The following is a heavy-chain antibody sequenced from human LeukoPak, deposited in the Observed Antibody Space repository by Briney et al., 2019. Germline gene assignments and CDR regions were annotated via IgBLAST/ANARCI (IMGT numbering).Heavy chain of an antibody. Sequence: GGSLRLSCAASGFTFSNYELNWVRQAPGKGLEWVSYISSSGRNIYYADSVSGRFTISRDNAKNSLYLQMNSLRAEDTAVYYCARDLVQLWSKDYWGQGTLVTVSS. CDR3: ARDLVQLWSKDY. CDR1: GFTFSNYE. D-gene: IGHD5-18*01. J-gene: IGHJ4*02. CDR2: ISSSGRNI. V-gene: IGHV3-48*03.